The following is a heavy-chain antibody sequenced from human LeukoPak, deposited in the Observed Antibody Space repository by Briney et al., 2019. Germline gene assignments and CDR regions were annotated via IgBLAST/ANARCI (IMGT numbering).Heavy chain of an antibody. V-gene: IGHV1-18*01. CDR2: ISAYNGNT. D-gene: IGHD3-22*01. CDR1: GYTFTSYG. J-gene: IGHJ6*02. CDR3: AGDLDSSGYYYYYYGMDV. Sequence: ASVKVSCKASGYTFTSYGISWVRQAPGQGLEWMGWISAYNGNTSYAQKLQGRVTMTTDTSTSTAYMELRSLRSDDTAVYYCAGDLDSSGYYYYYYGMDVWGQGTTVTVSS.